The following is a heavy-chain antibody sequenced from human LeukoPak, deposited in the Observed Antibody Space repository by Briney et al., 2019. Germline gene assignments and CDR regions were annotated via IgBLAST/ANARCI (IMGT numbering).Heavy chain of an antibody. Sequence: SETLSLTCTVSGDSISSYYWSWIRQPAGKGLEWIGRIYTSGSTNYIPSLKSRVTMSVDTSKNQFSLKLSSVTAADTAVYYCARGSSSNWYRAFDYWGQGTLVTVSS. CDR1: GDSISSYY. D-gene: IGHD6-13*01. V-gene: IGHV4-4*07. CDR2: IYTSGST. J-gene: IGHJ4*02. CDR3: ARGSSSNWYRAFDY.